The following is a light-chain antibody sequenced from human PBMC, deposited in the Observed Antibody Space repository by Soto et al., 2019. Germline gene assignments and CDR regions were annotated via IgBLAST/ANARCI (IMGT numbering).Light chain of an antibody. J-gene: IGKJ4*01. CDR3: HQYGGSPGT. CDR2: GTS. Sequence: DIGLTQSPGTLSLSPGERATLSCRASRSVSSTYLAWYQHKPGQAPRVLIYGTSSRATGIPDRFSGSESGTDFRHTISRLEPEDFAVYYCHQYGGSPGTFGGGTQVEIK. CDR1: RSVSSTY. V-gene: IGKV3-20*01.